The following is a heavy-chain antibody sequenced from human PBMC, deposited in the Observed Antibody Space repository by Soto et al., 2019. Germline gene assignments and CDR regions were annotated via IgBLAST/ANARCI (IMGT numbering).Heavy chain of an antibody. V-gene: IGHV1-46*01. CDR2: INPSGGST. Sequence: ASVKVSCKASGYTFTSYYMHWVRQAPRQGLEWMGIINPSGGSTSYAQKFQGRATMTRDTSTSTVYMELSSLRSEDTAVYYCARDDGAVAGAYYYGMDVWGQGTTVTVSS. J-gene: IGHJ6*01. D-gene: IGHD6-19*01. CDR3: ARDDGAVAGAYYYGMDV. CDR1: GYTFTSYY.